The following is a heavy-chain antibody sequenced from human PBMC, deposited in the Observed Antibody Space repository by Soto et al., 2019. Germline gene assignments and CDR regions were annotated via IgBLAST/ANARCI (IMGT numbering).Heavy chain of an antibody. V-gene: IGHV3-33*01. CDR3: ARGADFWSGSYYYYGMDV. D-gene: IGHD3-3*01. CDR2: IWYDGSNK. J-gene: IGHJ6*02. CDR1: GFTFSSYG. Sequence: GGSLRLSCAASGFTFSSYGMHWVRQAPGKGLEWVAVIWYDGSNKYYADSVKGRFTISRDNSKNTLYLQMNSLRAEDTAVYYCARGADFWSGSYYYYGMDVRGQGTTPTVSS.